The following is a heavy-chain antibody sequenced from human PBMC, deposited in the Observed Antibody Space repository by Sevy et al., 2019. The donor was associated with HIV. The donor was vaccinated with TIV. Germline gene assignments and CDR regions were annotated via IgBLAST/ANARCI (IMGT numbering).Heavy chain of an antibody. V-gene: IGHV3-23*01. D-gene: IGHD1-26*01. CDR2: ISGSGGST. J-gene: IGHJ6*03. CDR3: AKIAGELGIDYYYMDV. CDR1: GFTFSSYA. Sequence: GGSLRLSCAASGFTFSSYAMSWVRQAPGKGLEWVSAISGSGGSTYYADSVKGRFTISRENSKNTLYLQMNSLRAEDTAVYYCAKIAGELGIDYYYMDVWGKGTTVTVSS.